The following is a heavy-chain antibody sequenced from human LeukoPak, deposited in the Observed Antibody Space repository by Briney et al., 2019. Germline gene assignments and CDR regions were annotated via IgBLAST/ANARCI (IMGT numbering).Heavy chain of an antibody. Sequence: KPSETLSLTRAVYGGSFSGYYWSWIRQPPGKGLEWIGEINHSGSTNYNPSLKSRVTISVDTSKNQFSLKLSSVTAADTAVYYCARVLGSGSFYYFDYWGQGTLVTVSS. D-gene: IGHD3-10*02. CDR1: GGSFSGYY. J-gene: IGHJ4*02. CDR2: INHSGST. V-gene: IGHV4-34*01. CDR3: ARVLGSGSFYYFDY.